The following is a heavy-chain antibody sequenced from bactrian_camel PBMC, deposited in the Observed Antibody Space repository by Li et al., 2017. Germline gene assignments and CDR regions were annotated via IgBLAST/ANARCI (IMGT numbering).Heavy chain of an antibody. CDR2: IKNGGEAL. Sequence: VQLVESGGGLVQPGGSLRLSCAASGFTFSNYHMSWVRQAPGKGLEWVSGIKNGGEALYYADSVKGRFTISRDNAQNTLYLQMNSLKPEDTALYYCSVATTSGTFNYWGQGTQVTVS. CDR3: SVATTSGTFNY. D-gene: IGHD5*01. J-gene: IGHJ4*01. CDR1: GFTFSNYH. V-gene: IGHV3S40*01.